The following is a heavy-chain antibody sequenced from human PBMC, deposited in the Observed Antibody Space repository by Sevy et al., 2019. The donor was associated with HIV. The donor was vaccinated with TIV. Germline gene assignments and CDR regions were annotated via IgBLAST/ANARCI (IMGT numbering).Heavy chain of an antibody. CDR3: ARVDANYDKGFDP. CDR1: GFTFSSYE. J-gene: IGHJ5*02. V-gene: IGHV3-48*03. Sequence: GGSLRLSCEASGFTFSSYEMNWVRQAPGKGLEWVSYISSSGTTIKYADSVKGRFTISRVNAKNSLYMQMNSLRAEETAVYYCARVDANYDKGFDPWGQGTLVTVSS. CDR2: ISSSGTTI. D-gene: IGHD3-22*01.